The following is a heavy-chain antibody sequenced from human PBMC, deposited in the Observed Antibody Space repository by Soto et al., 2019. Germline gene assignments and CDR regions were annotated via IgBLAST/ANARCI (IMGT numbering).Heavy chain of an antibody. CDR3: TRGAVAGIEAYFDY. CDR2: IRSKAYGGTT. CDR1: GFTFGDYA. V-gene: IGHV3-49*05. D-gene: IGHD6-19*01. Sequence: KTGGSLRLSCTASGFTFGDYAMSWFRQAPGKGLEWVGFIRSKAYGGTTEYAASVKGRFTISRDDSKSIAYLQMNSLKTEDTAVYYCTRGAVAGIEAYFDYWGQGTLVTVSS. J-gene: IGHJ4*02.